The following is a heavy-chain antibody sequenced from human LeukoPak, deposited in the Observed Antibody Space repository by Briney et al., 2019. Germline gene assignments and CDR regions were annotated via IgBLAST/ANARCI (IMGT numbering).Heavy chain of an antibody. D-gene: IGHD1-26*01. CDR3: ARQLGATSPTWFDP. J-gene: IGHJ5*02. CDR2: IYPGDSDT. CDR1: GYSFTSYW. V-gene: IGHV5-51*01. Sequence: GESLKISCEGSGYSFTSYWIAWVRQMPGKGLEWMGVIYPGDSDTRYSPSFQGKVTISAAKSISTAYLQWSSLKASDTAMYYCARQLGATSPTWFDPWGQGTLVTVSS.